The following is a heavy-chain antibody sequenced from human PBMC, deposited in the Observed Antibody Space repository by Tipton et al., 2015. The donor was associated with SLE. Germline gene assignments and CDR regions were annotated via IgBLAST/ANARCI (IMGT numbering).Heavy chain of an antibody. CDR3: ASGDAVGFDI. D-gene: IGHD2-21*01. J-gene: IGHJ3*02. CDR1: GFTFITYA. V-gene: IGHV3-48*01. Sequence: QLVQSGGGVVQPGRSLRLSCATSGFTFITYAMHWVRQAPGKGLEWVSYISRSSATKYNADSVKGRFTISRDNAKNSLYLQMNSLRAEDTAVYYCASGDAVGFDIWGRGTMVTVSS. CDR2: ISRSSATK.